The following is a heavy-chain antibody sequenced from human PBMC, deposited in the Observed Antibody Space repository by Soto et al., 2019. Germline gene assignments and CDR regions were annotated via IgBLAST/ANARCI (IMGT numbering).Heavy chain of an antibody. J-gene: IGHJ4*02. D-gene: IGHD6-6*01. Sequence: SETLSLTCAVYGGSFSCYYWSWIRQPPGKGLEWIGEINHSGSTNYNPSLKSRVTISVDTSKNQFSLKLSSVTAADTAVYYCAMGFSSSSGDYFDYWGQGTLVTVSS. CDR2: INHSGST. V-gene: IGHV4-34*01. CDR1: GGSFSCYY. CDR3: AMGFSSSSGDYFDY.